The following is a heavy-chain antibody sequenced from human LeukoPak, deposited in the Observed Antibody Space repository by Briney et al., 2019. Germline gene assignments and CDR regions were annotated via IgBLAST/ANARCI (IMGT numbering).Heavy chain of an antibody. D-gene: IGHD5-12*01. CDR3: ARGRDSGYPGPFDY. Sequence: GGSLRLSCAASGFTFSSYWMSWVRQAPGKGLEWVANIKQDGSEKYYVDSVKGRFTISRDNAKNSLYLQVNSLRVEDTAVYYCARGRDSGYPGPFDYWGQGTLVTVSS. CDR2: IKQDGSEK. J-gene: IGHJ4*02. V-gene: IGHV3-7*03. CDR1: GFTFSSYW.